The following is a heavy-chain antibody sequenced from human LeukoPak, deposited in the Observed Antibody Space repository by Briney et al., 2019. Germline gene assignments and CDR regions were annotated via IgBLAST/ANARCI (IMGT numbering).Heavy chain of an antibody. J-gene: IGHJ4*02. Sequence: PGGSLRLSCAASGFTFSSYGMHWVRQAPGKGLEWVAVISYDGSNKYYADSVKGRFTISRDNSKNTLYLQMNSLRAEDTAVYYCASTDYVWGSGYWGQGTLVTVSS. CDR1: GFTFSSYG. V-gene: IGHV3-30*03. CDR3: ASTDYVWGSGY. D-gene: IGHD3-16*01. CDR2: ISYDGSNK.